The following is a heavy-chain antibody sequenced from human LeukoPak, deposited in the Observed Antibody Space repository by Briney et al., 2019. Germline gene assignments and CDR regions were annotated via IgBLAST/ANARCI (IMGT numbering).Heavy chain of an antibody. D-gene: IGHD3-22*01. V-gene: IGHV3-23*01. CDR1: GFTFSIYA. CDR2: ISGSGGST. CDR3: AKVLRRWYDSSGYYQTAFDY. J-gene: IGHJ4*02. Sequence: GSLRLSCAASGFTFSIYAMSWVRQAPGKGLKWVSAISGSGGSTSYADSVKGRFTISRDNSKNTLYLQMNSLRAEDTAVYYCAKVLRRWYDSSGYYQTAFDYWGQGTLVTVSS.